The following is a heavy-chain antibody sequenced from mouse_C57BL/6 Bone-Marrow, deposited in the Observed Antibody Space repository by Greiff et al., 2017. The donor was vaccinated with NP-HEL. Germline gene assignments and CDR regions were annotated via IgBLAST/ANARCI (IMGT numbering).Heavy chain of an antibody. Sequence: EVQLQESGAELVRPGASVKLSCTASGFNIKDDYMHWVKQRPEQGLEWIGWIDPENGDTEYASKFQGKATITADTSSNTAYLQLSSLTSEDTAVYYCTTWPLRAYWGQGTLVTVSA. CDR2: IDPENGDT. CDR3: TTWPLRAY. CDR1: GFNIKDDY. J-gene: IGHJ3*01. V-gene: IGHV14-4*01.